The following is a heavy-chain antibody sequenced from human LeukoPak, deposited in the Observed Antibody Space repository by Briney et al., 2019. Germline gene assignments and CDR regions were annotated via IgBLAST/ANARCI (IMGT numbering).Heavy chain of an antibody. CDR1: GGSFSGYY. CDR3: ARGLVGATHFDY. D-gene: IGHD1-26*01. CDR2: INHSGST. V-gene: IGHV4-34*01. J-gene: IGHJ4*02. Sequence: PSETLSLTCAVYGGSFSGYYWSWIRQPPGKGLEWIGEINHSGSTNYNPSLKSRVTISVDTSKNQFSLKLSSVTAADTAVYYCARGLVGATHFDYWGQGTLVTASS.